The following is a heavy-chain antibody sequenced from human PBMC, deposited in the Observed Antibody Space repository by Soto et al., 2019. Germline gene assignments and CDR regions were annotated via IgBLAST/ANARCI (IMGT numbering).Heavy chain of an antibody. Sequence: ASVKVSCKASGYAFTSYYMHWVRQAPGQGLEWMGIINPSGGSTSYAQKFQGRVTMTRDTSTSTAYMELRGLRSDDTAVYYCARENSYFDYWGQGTLVTVSS. V-gene: IGHV1-46*01. J-gene: IGHJ4*02. CDR2: INPSGGST. CDR3: ARENSYFDY. CDR1: GYAFTSYY.